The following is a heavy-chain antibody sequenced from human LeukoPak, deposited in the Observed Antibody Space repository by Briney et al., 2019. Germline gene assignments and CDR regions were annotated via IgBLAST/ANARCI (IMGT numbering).Heavy chain of an antibody. V-gene: IGHV3-23*01. Sequence: GGSLRLSCAASGFTFDDYGMSWVRQGPGKGLEWVSAISGSGGSTYYADSVKGRFTISRDNSKNTLYLQMNSLRAEDTAVYYCAKDLLIGDYWGQGTLVTVSS. CDR2: ISGSGGST. CDR3: AKDLLIGDY. CDR1: GFTFDDYG. D-gene: IGHD3-16*01. J-gene: IGHJ4*02.